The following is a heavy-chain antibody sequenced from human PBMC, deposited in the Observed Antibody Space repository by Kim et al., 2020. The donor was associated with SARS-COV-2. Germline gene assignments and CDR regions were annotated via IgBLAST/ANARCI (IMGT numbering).Heavy chain of an antibody. J-gene: IGHJ5*02. CDR1: GFTFSSYA. V-gene: IGHV3-30*04. Sequence: GGSLRLSCAASGFTFSSYAMHWVRQAPGKGLGWVAVISYDGSNKYYADSVKGRFTISRDNSKNTLYLQMNSLRAEDTAVYYCARASSGSYYNWFDPWGQGTLVTVSS. D-gene: IGHD3-10*01. CDR2: ISYDGSNK. CDR3: ARASSGSYYNWFDP.